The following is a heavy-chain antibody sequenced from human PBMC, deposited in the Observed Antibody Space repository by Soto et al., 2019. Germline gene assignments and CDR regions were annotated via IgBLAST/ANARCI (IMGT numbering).Heavy chain of an antibody. CDR2: ISWNSGSI. J-gene: IGHJ4*02. D-gene: IGHD5-18*01. CDR1: GFTFDDYA. Sequence: EVQLVESGGGLVQPGRSLRLSCAASGFTFDDYAMHWVRQAPGKGLEWVSGISWNSGSIGYADSVKGRFTISRDNAKNSXYXXMNSLRAEDTALYYCAKDINLDTAMADLQGPAFDSWGQGTLVTVSS. CDR3: AKDINLDTAMADLQGPAFDS. V-gene: IGHV3-9*01.